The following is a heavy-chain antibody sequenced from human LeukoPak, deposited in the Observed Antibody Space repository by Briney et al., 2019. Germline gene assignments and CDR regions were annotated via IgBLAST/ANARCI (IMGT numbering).Heavy chain of an antibody. V-gene: IGHV1-46*01. D-gene: IGHD6-13*01. CDR3: ARVNSSSWYIGNYFDY. CDR1: GYTFTSYY. Sequence: ASVKVSCKASGYTFTSYYMHWVRQAPGQGREWMGIINPSGGSTSYAQKFQGRVTMTRDTSTSTVYMELSSLRSEDTAVYYCARVNSSSWYIGNYFDYWGQGTLVTVSS. J-gene: IGHJ4*02. CDR2: INPSGGST.